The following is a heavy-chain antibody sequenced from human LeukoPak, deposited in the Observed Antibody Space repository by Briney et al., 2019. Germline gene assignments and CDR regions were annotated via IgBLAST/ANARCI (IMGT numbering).Heavy chain of an antibody. CDR3: ARARPRGSYYSSLAFDI. D-gene: IGHD1-26*01. CDR2: ISPSGGST. J-gene: IGHJ3*02. CDR1: GYTFTSNY. Sequence: VASVKVSCKAFGYTFTSNYMHWARQAPGQGPEWMGVISPSGGSTTYAQKFQGRVTLTRDMSTSTVYMELSSLRSEDTAVYYCARARPRGSYYSSLAFDIWGQGTMVTVSS. V-gene: IGHV1-46*01.